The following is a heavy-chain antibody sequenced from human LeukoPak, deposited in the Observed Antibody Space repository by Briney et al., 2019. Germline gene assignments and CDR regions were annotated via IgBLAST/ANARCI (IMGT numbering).Heavy chain of an antibody. CDR1: GGTFSSYA. D-gene: IGHD5-18*01. J-gene: IGHJ3*02. V-gene: IGHV1-69*04. Sequence: ASVKVSCKASGGTFSSYAISWVRQAPGQGLEWMGRIIPILGIANYAQKFQGRVTITAGKSTSTAYMELSSLRSEDTAVYYCAREGGYSYGLLGAFDIWGQGTMVTVSS. CDR3: AREGGYSYGLLGAFDI. CDR2: IIPILGIA.